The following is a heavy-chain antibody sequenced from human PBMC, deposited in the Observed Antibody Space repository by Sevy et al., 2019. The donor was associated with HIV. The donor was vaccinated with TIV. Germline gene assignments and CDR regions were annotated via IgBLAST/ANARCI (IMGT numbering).Heavy chain of an antibody. V-gene: IGHV7-4-1*02. CDR3: ARVGWEVISGSYTGFVY. CDR2: INTNTGNP. Sequence: ASVKVSCKASGYTFTSYAMNWVRQAPGQGLEWMGWINTNTGNPTYAQGFTGRFVFSLDTSVSTAYLQISSLKAEDTAVYYCARVGWEVISGSYTGFVYWGQGTLVTVSS. CDR1: GYTFTSYA. J-gene: IGHJ4*02. D-gene: IGHD1-26*01.